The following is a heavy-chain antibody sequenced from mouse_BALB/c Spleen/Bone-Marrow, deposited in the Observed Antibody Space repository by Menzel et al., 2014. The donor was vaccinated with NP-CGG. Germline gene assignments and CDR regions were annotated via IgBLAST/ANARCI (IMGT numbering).Heavy chain of an antibody. CDR3: AWYYYAMDY. Sequence: VQLQESGAELARPGASVKLSCKASGYTFTSYWMQWVKQRPGQGLEWIGAIYPGDGDTRYTQKFKGKATLTADKSSSTAYMQLSSLASEDSAVYYCAWYYYAMDYWGQGTSVTVSS. CDR2: IYPGDGDT. J-gene: IGHJ4*01. V-gene: IGHV1-87*01. CDR1: GYTFTSYW.